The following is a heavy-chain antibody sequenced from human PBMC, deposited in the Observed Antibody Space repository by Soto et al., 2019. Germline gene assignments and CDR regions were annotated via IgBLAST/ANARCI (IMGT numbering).Heavy chain of an antibody. V-gene: IGHV4-59*01. Sequence: SETLSLTCTVSGGSISSYYWSWIRQPPGKGLEWIGYIYYSGSTNYNPSLKSRVTISVDTSKNQFSLKLSSVTAADTAVYYCARALWVRGVIHDYWGQGTLVTVSS. J-gene: IGHJ4*02. D-gene: IGHD3-10*01. CDR2: IYYSGST. CDR1: GGSISSYY. CDR3: ARALWVRGVIHDY.